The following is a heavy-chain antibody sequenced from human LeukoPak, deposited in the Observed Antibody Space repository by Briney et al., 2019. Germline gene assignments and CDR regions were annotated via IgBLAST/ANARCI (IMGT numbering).Heavy chain of an antibody. V-gene: IGHV3-23*01. Sequence: GGSLRLSCAASGFTFSSYAMSWVRQAPGKGLEWVSGSGSGGTIYYADSVKGRFTISRDNSKNTLYLQMNSLRAEDTAVYYCVKDPYSSGWYGGNAFDLWGQGTMVTVSS. CDR2: SGSGGTI. D-gene: IGHD6-19*01. CDR3: VKDPYSSGWYGGNAFDL. J-gene: IGHJ3*01. CDR1: GFTFSSYA.